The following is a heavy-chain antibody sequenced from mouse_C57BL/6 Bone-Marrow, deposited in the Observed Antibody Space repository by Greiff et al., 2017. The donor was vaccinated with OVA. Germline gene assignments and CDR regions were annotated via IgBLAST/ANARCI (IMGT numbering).Heavy chain of an antibody. Sequence: EVKLMESGGGLVQPGGSLKLSCAASGIDFSRYWMSWVRRAPGKGLEWIGEINPDSSTINYAPSLKDKFIISRDNAKNTLYLQMSKVRSEDTALYDCAIYYDYDVGFAYWGQGTLVTVSA. V-gene: IGHV4-1*01. D-gene: IGHD2-4*01. CDR2: INPDSSTI. CDR3: AIYYDYDVGFAY. CDR1: GIDFSRYW. J-gene: IGHJ3*01.